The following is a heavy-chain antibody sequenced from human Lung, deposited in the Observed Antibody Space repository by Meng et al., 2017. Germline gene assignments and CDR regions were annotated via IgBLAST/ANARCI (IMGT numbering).Heavy chain of an antibody. Sequence: QVQLVQSGAEINKPGASVKASCKASADTFANYAISWVRQAPGQGLEWMGRISTHNGNTNYALKLQGRVTVTTDTSTRTAYMELRNLRSDDTAIYYCATARFSFLLGFDYWGQGTLVTVSS. CDR1: ADTFANYA. V-gene: IGHV1-18*01. CDR2: ISTHNGNT. D-gene: IGHD2-8*02. J-gene: IGHJ4*02. CDR3: ATARFSFLLGFDY.